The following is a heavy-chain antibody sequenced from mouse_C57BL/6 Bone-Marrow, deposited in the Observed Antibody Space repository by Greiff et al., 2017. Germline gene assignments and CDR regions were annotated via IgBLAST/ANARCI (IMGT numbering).Heavy chain of an antibody. D-gene: IGHD1-1*01. CDR1: GFTFKDDY. CDR3: TTGLYYGSSDVGY. J-gene: IGHJ2*01. CDR2: IDPETGGT. Sequence: VHLQQSGAELVRPGASVTLSCTASGFTFKDDYMHWVKQTPEHGLEWIGWIDPETGGTAYASKFQGKATITADTSSNTAYLQLSRLTSEDTAVYYGTTGLYYGSSDVGYWGQGTTLTVSS. V-gene: IGHV14-4*01.